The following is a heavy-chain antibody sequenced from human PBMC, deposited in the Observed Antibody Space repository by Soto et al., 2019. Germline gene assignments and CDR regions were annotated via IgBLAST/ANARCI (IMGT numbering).Heavy chain of an antibody. V-gene: IGHV3-72*01. CDR3: ARVKMAPYYFDY. Sequence: GGSLRLSCAASGFTFSDHYMDWVRQAPGKGLEWVGRTRNKANGYTTEYAASVKGRFAISRDDSENSVNLQMNDLKIDDTAVYYCARVKMAPYYFDYWGQGTLVTVSS. J-gene: IGHJ4*02. CDR1: GFTFSDHY. CDR2: TRNKANGYTT.